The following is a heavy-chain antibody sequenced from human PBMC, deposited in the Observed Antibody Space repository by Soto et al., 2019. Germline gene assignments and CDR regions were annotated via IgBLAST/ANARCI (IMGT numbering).Heavy chain of an antibody. Sequence: SETLSLTCAVSGGSFTSNNWWTWVRQPPGQGLERSGEIYRTGSTNYNPSLKSRGTISLDKSEKQFSLKVTYLTAADTAVSYYSRRDPGTCVDYWGQGTLVTVSS. CDR2: IYRTGST. CDR3: SRRDPGTCVDY. D-gene: IGHD1-7*01. J-gene: IGHJ4*02. V-gene: IGHV4-4*02. CDR1: GGSFTSNNW.